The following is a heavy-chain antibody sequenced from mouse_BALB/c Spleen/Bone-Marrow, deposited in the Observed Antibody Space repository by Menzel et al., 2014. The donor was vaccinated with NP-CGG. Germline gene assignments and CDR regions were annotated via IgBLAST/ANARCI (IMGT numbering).Heavy chain of an antibody. CDR2: IYPGNSDT. CDR3: TTLARNNFDY. CDR1: GYTFSNYW. D-gene: IGHD3-1*01. V-gene: IGHV1-5*01. Sequence: VQLQQSGTVLARPGAAVKTSCKASGYTFSNYWMHWVKQRPGQGLEWIGTIYPGNSDTTYNQNFKGKAKLTAVTSTSTAYMELSSLTNEDSAVYYCTTLARNNFDYWGQGTTLTVSS. J-gene: IGHJ2*01.